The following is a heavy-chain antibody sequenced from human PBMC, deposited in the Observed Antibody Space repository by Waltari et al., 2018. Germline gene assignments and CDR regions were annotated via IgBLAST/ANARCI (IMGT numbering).Heavy chain of an antibody. V-gene: IGHV1-18*01. CDR2: ISAYNGNT. J-gene: IGHJ6*02. D-gene: IGHD2-2*02. CDR3: AQLGYCSSTSCYKHGMDV. CDR1: GYTFTSYG. Sequence: QVQLVQSGAEVKKPGASVKVSCKASGYTFTSYGISWVRQAPGQGLEWMGWISAYNGNTNYAQKLQGRCTMTTAPSTSTAYMEVRRLRSEDTAVYYWAQLGYCSSTSCYKHGMDVWGPGTTVTVSS.